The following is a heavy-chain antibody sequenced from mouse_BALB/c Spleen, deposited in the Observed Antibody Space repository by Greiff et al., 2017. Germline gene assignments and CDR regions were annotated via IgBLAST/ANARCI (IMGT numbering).Heavy chain of an antibody. Sequence: DVKLVESGGGLVKPGGSLKLSCAASGFTFSSYTMSWVRQTPEKRLEWVATISSGGSYTYYPDSVKGRFTISRDNAKNTLYLQMSSLKSEDTAMYYCTRDGLITTALDYWGQGTTLTVSS. V-gene: IGHV5-6-4*01. CDR3: TRDGLITTALDY. CDR2: ISSGGSYT. J-gene: IGHJ2*01. D-gene: IGHD1-2*01. CDR1: GFTFSSYT.